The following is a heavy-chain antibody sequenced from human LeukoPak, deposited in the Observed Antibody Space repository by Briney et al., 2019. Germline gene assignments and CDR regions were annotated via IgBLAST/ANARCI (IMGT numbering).Heavy chain of an antibody. Sequence: GGSLRLSCAASGFTFSSYVIHWVRQAPGKGLEWVAVISYDGSNKYYADSVKGRFTISRDNSKNTLYLQMNSLRAEDTAVYYCAKDDGIAVAGSQIYYYYGMDVWGQGTTVTVSS. CDR3: AKDDGIAVAGSQIYYYYGMDV. J-gene: IGHJ6*02. CDR1: GFTFSSYV. D-gene: IGHD6-19*01. CDR2: ISYDGSNK. V-gene: IGHV3-30-3*01.